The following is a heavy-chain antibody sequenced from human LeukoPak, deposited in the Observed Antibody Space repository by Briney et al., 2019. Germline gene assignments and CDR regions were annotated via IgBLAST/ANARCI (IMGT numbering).Heavy chain of an antibody. D-gene: IGHD3-10*01. CDR2: IRYDGSTK. V-gene: IGHV3-30*02. Sequence: GGSLRLSCAASGFTFSTSGIHWVRQAPGKGLEWVAFIRYDGSTKLYADSVKGRFTISRDNSKNTLYLQMNSLRAEDTAVYYCAHMVRGVKSPFDYWGQGTLVTVSS. CDR3: AHMVRGVKSPFDY. J-gene: IGHJ4*02. CDR1: GFTFSTSG.